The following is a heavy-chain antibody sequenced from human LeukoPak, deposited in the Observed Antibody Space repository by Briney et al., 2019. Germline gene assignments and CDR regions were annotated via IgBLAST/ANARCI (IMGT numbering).Heavy chain of an antibody. CDR3: AKELCSGGSCHDAFDI. CDR2: ISYDGSNK. J-gene: IGHJ3*02. Sequence: GGSLRLSCAASGFTFSSYAIHWVRQAPGKGLEWVAVISYDGSNKYYADSVKGRFTISRDNSKNTLYLQMNSLRAEDTAVYYCAKELCSGGSCHDAFDIWGQGTMVTVSS. D-gene: IGHD2-15*01. CDR1: GFTFSSYA. V-gene: IGHV3-30*04.